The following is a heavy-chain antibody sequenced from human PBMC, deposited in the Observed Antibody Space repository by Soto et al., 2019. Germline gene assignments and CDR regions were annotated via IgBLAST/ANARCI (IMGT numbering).Heavy chain of an antibody. CDR2: ISGSGGDT. D-gene: IGHD1-26*01. V-gene: IGHV3-23*01. J-gene: IGHJ4*02. CDR1: GFTFSSYA. Sequence: GSLRLSCAASGFTFSSYAMTWVRQAPGTGLEWVSAISGSGGDTYYADSVKGRFTISRDNSKNTLYLQMNSLTADDTAVYYCAKELLSGSQPNFDYWGQGTLVTVSS. CDR3: AKELLSGSQPNFDY.